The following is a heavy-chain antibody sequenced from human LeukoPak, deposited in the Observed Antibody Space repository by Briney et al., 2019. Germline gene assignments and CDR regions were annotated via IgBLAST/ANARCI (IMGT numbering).Heavy chain of an antibody. D-gene: IGHD2-2*01. CDR2: INHSGST. J-gene: IGHJ6*02. CDR3: ARGRVVVVPAAKDYYYGMDV. CDR1: GGFFSGYY. Sequence: SETLCLTCAVYGGFFSGYYWSWIRQPPGKGLEWIGEINHSGSTNYNPSLKSRVTISVDTSKNQFSLKLSSVTAADTAVYYCARGRVVVVPAAKDYYYGMDVWGQGTTVTVSS. V-gene: IGHV4-34*01.